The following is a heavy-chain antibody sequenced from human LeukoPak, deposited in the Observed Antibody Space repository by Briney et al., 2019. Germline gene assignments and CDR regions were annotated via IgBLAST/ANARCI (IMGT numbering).Heavy chain of an antibody. CDR3: AKSIRGAYSSH. J-gene: IGHJ4*02. CDR1: GFTFSSYE. D-gene: IGHD3-10*01. V-gene: IGHV3-48*03. CDR2: ISTGGSTM. Sequence: GGSLRLSCAASGFTFSSYEMNWVRQAPGKGLEWVSYISTGGSTMYYADSVKGRFTISRDNAENSLYLQMNSLGAEDTAVYYCAKSIRGAYSSHWGQGTLVTVSS.